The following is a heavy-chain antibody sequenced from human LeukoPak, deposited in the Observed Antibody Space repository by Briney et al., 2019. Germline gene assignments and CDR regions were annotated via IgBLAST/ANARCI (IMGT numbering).Heavy chain of an antibody. CDR2: IYYSGST. CDR1: GGSISSYY. Sequence: SETLSLTRTVSGGSISSYYWSWIRQPPGKGLEWIGYIYYSGSTNYNPSLKSRVTISVDTSKNQFSLKLSSVTAADTAVYYCARGTIVVVPLGDWGQGTLVTVSS. J-gene: IGHJ4*02. CDR3: ARGTIVVVPLGD. V-gene: IGHV4-59*01. D-gene: IGHD2-2*01.